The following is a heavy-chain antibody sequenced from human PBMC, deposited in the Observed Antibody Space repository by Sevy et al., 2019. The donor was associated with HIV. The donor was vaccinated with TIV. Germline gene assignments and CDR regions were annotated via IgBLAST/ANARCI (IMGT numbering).Heavy chain of an antibody. CDR3: ARDPIVVVPADVGFGMDV. CDR2: IWYDGSNK. Sequence: GGSLTLSCAASGFTFSSYGMHWVRHAPGKGLEWVAVIWYDGSNKYYADSVKGRFTISRDNSKNTLYLQMNSLRAEDTAVYYCARDPIVVVPADVGFGMDVWGQGTTVTVSS. J-gene: IGHJ6*02. D-gene: IGHD2-2*01. CDR1: GFTFSSYG. V-gene: IGHV3-33*01.